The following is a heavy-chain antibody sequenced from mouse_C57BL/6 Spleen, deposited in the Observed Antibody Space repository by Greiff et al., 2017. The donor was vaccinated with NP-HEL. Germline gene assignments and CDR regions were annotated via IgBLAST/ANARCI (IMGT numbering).Heavy chain of an antibody. J-gene: IGHJ1*03. CDR3: ARVPHYYGSSSWYFDV. CDR1: GYSITSGYY. D-gene: IGHD1-1*01. CDR2: ISYDGSN. V-gene: IGHV3-6*01. Sequence: EVHLVESGPGLVKPSQSLSLTCSVTGYSITSGYYWNWIRQFPGNKLEWMGYISYDGSNNYNPSLKNRISITRDTSKNQFFLKLNSVTTEDTATYYCARVPHYYGSSSWYFDVWGTGTTVTVSS.